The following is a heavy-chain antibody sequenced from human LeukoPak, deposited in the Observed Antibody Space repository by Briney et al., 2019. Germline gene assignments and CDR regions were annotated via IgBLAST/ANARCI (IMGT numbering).Heavy chain of an antibody. J-gene: IGHJ2*01. Sequence: ASVKVSCKASGYTFTGYYMHWVRQAPGQGLEWMGWINPNSGGTNYAQKFQGRVTMTRDTSISTAYMELSRLRSEDTAVYYCATDFHSGSYGNWYFDLWGRGTLVTVSS. CDR1: GYTFTGYY. D-gene: IGHD1-26*01. V-gene: IGHV1-2*02. CDR3: ATDFHSGSYGNWYFDL. CDR2: INPNSGGT.